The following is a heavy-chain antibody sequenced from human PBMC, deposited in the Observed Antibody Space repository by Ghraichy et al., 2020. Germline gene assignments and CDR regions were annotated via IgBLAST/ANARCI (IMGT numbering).Heavy chain of an antibody. Sequence: SETLSLTCTVSGGSISSYYWSWIRQPPGKGLEWIGYIYYSGSTNYNPSLKSRVTISVDTSKNQFSLKLSSVTAADTAVYYCARASYLGYCSSTSCYKLSGWFDPWGQGTLVTVSS. CDR2: IYYSGST. V-gene: IGHV4-59*01. J-gene: IGHJ5*02. CDR1: GGSISSYY. CDR3: ARASYLGYCSSTSCYKLSGWFDP. D-gene: IGHD2-2*02.